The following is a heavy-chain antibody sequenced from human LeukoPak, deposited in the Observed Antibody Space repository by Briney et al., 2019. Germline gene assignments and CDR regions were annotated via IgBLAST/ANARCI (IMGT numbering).Heavy chain of an antibody. CDR2: ISYDGINK. CDR1: GFTFSHYA. Sequence: GGSLRLSCAASGFTFSHYAIHWVRQAPGKGLEWLSVISYDGINKYYMKSMKGRFTISRDNSKNKAYLEMNSLRVEDTAAYYCAREWYSSWSFDYWGQGTLVTVSS. V-gene: IGHV3-30*04. CDR3: AREWYSSWSFDY. D-gene: IGHD6-13*01. J-gene: IGHJ4*02.